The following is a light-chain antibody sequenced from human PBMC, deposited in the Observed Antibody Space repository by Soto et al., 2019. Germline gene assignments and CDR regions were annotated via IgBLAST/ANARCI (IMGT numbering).Light chain of an antibody. CDR1: QSISSF. CDR2: DTS. J-gene: IGKJ1*01. Sequence: DIQMTKSPPSLSASVGDRVTITCRAIQSISSFFNWYQQKSGKAPKLLIYDTSSLQSGVPSRFGGRGSGTDVARTISSLHPEDFATYYCQQSYTTAWTVGQGTEVEIQ. CDR3: QQSYTTAWT. V-gene: IGKV1-39*01.